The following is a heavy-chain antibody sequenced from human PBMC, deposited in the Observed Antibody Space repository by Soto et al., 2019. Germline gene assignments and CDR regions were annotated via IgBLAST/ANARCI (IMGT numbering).Heavy chain of an antibody. D-gene: IGHD1-26*01. Sequence: QVQLVQSGAEVKKPGSSVKVSCKASGGTFSSYTISWVRQAPGQGLEWMGRIIPILGIANYAQKFQGRVTLTADKSTSPAYMELSSLRSEDTAVYYCARGGSYHEPFDYWGQGTLVTVSS. CDR1: GGTFSSYT. J-gene: IGHJ4*02. V-gene: IGHV1-69*02. CDR2: IIPILGIA. CDR3: ARGGSYHEPFDY.